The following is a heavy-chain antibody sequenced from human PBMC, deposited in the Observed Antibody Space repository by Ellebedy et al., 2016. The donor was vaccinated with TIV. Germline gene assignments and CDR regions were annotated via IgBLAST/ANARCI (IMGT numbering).Heavy chain of an antibody. CDR2: ISGSGRST. V-gene: IGHV3-23*01. D-gene: IGHD2-15*01. CDR3: ARDQAGSA. CDR1: GFTFNNYA. J-gene: IGHJ5*02. Sequence: GGSLRLXXAASGFTFNNYAMRWVRQAPGKGLEWVSSISGSGRSTSYADSVKGRFTISRDNSKNTRYLQMNSLRVEDTAVFYCARDQAGSAWGQGTLVTVSS.